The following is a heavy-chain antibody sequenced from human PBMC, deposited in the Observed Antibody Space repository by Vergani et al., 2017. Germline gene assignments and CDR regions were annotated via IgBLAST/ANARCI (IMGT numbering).Heavy chain of an antibody. CDR1: GFTFDDYA. D-gene: IGHD3-3*01. Sequence: EVQLVESGGGLVQPGRSLRLSCAASGFTFDDYAMHWVRQAPGKGLEWVSGISWNSGSIGYADSVKGRFTISRDNAKNSLYLQMNSLRAEDTALYYCARSAARRTYYDFWSGYSENWFDPWGQGTLVTVSS. J-gene: IGHJ5*02. V-gene: IGHV3-9*01. CDR3: ARSAARRTYYDFWSGYSENWFDP. CDR2: ISWNSGSI.